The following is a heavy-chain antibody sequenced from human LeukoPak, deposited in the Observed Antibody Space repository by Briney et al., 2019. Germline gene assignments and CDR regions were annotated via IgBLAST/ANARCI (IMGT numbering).Heavy chain of an antibody. CDR1: GFTFSSYG. V-gene: IGHV3-30*02. Sequence: GGSLRLSCAASGFTFSSYGMHWVRQAPGKGLEWVAFIRYDGSNKYYADSVKGRFTISRDNSKNTLYLQMNSLRAEDTAVYYCAKDQYYYGSGRDLNFDYWGQGTLVTVSS. D-gene: IGHD3-10*01. J-gene: IGHJ4*02. CDR2: IRYDGSNK. CDR3: AKDQYYYGSGRDLNFDY.